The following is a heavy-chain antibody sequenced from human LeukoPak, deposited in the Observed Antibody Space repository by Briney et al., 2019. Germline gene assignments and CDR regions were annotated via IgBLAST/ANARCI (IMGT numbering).Heavy chain of an antibody. J-gene: IGHJ5*02. V-gene: IGHV4-61*02. CDR2: IHTSGST. Sequence: SETLSLTCTVSGGSISSGSYYWSWIRQPAGKGLEWIGRIHTSGSTNYNPSLKSRVTISVDTSKNQFSLKLSSVTAADTAVYYCARALFSYWFDPWGQGTLVTVSS. D-gene: IGHD3-10*01. CDR1: GGSISSGSYY. CDR3: ARALFSYWFDP.